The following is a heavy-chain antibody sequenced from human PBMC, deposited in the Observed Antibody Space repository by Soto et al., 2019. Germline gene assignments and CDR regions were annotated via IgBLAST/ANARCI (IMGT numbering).Heavy chain of an antibody. CDR1: GGSISSSSYY. V-gene: IGHV4-39*01. CDR2: IYYSGST. J-gene: IGHJ4*02. CDR3: SRQGNFDWLSHFDY. D-gene: IGHD3-9*01. Sequence: SETLSLTCTVSGGSISSSSYYWGWIRQPPGRGLEWIGSIYYSGSTDYNPSLKSRVTISVDTSKNQFSLKLSSVTAADTAVYYCSRQGNFDWLSHFDYWGQGTLVTVSS.